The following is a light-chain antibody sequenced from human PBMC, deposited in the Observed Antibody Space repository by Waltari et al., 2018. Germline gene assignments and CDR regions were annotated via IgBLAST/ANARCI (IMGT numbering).Light chain of an antibody. J-gene: IGKJ2*01. CDR2: AAS. V-gene: IGKV1-39*01. CDR3: QQSDTIPHS. CDR1: QSIGKY. Sequence: DIQVTQSPSSLAASVGDRVIITCRTSQSIGKYLNWYQQKPGKAPKLLIYAASSLHSGVSSRFSVSGSGTDFTLTIISLQPEDFASYYCQQSDTIPHSFGQGTKLQIK.